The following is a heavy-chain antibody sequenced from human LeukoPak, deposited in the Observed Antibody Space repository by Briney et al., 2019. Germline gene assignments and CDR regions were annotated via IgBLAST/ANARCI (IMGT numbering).Heavy chain of an antibody. CDR2: ISAYNGNT. J-gene: IGHJ3*02. D-gene: IGHD2-2*02. Sequence: ASVKVSCKASGYTFTSYGISWVRQAPGQGLEWMGWISAYNGNTNYAQKLQGRVTMTTDTSTSTAYMELRSLRSDDMAVYYCARVPHIVVVPAAIKDAFDIWGQGTMVTVSS. V-gene: IGHV1-18*03. CDR3: ARVPHIVVVPAAIKDAFDI. CDR1: GYTFTSYG.